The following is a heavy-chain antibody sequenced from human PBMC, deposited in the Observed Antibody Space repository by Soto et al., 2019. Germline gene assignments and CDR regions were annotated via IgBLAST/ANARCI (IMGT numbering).Heavy chain of an antibody. Sequence: SETLSLTCTVSGGSISSYYWSWIRQPPGKGLEWIGYIYYSGSTNYNPSLKSRVTISVDTSKNQFSLKLSSVTAADTAVYYCARGKIAAAGTPYWGQGTLVTVS. CDR3: ARGKIAAAGTPY. CDR1: GGSISSYY. V-gene: IGHV4-59*01. J-gene: IGHJ4*02. D-gene: IGHD6-13*01. CDR2: IYYSGST.